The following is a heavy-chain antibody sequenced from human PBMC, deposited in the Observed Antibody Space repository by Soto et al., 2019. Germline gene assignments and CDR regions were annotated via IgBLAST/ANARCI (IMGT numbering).Heavy chain of an antibody. Sequence: ASVKVSCKASGDTFTGYYMHWVRQAPGQGLEWMGWINPNSGGTNYAQKFQGRVTMTRDTSISTAYMELSRLRSDDTAVYYCARDPYYYDSSGYYYPNWFDPWGQGTLVTVSS. CDR2: INPNSGGT. V-gene: IGHV1-2*02. CDR1: GDTFTGYY. CDR3: ARDPYYYDSSGYYYPNWFDP. J-gene: IGHJ5*02. D-gene: IGHD3-22*01.